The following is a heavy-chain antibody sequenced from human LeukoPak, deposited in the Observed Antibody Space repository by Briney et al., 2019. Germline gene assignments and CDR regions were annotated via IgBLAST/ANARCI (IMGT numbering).Heavy chain of an antibody. CDR3: AREFFRDYDILTGYYDY. D-gene: IGHD3-9*01. Sequence: PSETLSLTCTVSGGSISSGGYYWSWIRQHPGKGLEWIGYIYYSGSTYYNPSLKSRVTISVDTSKNQFSLKLSSVTAADRAVYYCAREFFRDYDILTGYYDYWGQGTLVTVSS. CDR2: IYYSGST. V-gene: IGHV4-31*03. J-gene: IGHJ4*02. CDR1: GGSISSGGYY.